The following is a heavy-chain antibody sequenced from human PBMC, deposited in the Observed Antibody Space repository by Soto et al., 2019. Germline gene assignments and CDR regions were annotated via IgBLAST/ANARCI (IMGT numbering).Heavy chain of an antibody. CDR3: ASEERHNGLGL. V-gene: IGHV3-74*01. D-gene: IGHD6-25*01. Sequence: KAPVKGLVWVSRINNDGSSTIYADSVKGRFTISRDNSKNTLYLQMNSLRAEVMVVYFCASEERHNGLGLSGERSLGTV. CDR2: INNDGSST. J-gene: IGHJ5*02.